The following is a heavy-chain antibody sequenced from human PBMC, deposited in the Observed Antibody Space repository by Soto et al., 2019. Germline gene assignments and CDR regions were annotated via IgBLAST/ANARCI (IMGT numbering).Heavy chain of an antibody. V-gene: IGHV4-59*01. CDR1: GSSISSYY. J-gene: IGHJ5*02. D-gene: IGHD6-19*01. Sequence: KPSETLSLTCTVSGSSISSYYWCWMRHPPGNGLEWIGYIYYSGSTTYNPSLKSRVTISVDTSKTQFSLKLSSVTAADTAVYYCARASIAVAGRGFDNWFDPWGQGTLVTVSS. CDR2: IYYSGST. CDR3: ARASIAVAGRGFDNWFDP.